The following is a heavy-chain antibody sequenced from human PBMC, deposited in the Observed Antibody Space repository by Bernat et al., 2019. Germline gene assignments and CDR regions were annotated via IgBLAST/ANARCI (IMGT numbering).Heavy chain of an antibody. D-gene: IGHD6-13*01. CDR2: INSDGSST. J-gene: IGHJ2*01. Sequence: EVQLVESGGGLVQPGGSLRLSCAASGFTFSSYWMHWARQAPGKGLVWVSRINSDGSSTSYADSVKGRFTISRDNAKNTLYLQMNSLRAEDTAVYYCATTYGSSWLTYWYFDLWGRGTLVTVSS. CDR1: GFTFSSYW. V-gene: IGHV3-74*01. CDR3: ATTYGSSWLTYWYFDL.